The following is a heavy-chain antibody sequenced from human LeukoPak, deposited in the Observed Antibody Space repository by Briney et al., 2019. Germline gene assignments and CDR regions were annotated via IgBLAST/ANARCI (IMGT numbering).Heavy chain of an antibody. Sequence: GRSLRLSCAASGFTFSSYAMHWVRQAPGKGLEWVAVISYDGSNKYYADSVKGRFTISRDDSKNTLYLQMNSLRAEDTAVYYCARDQGYGGNSSRYYYYMDVWGKGTTVTVSS. J-gene: IGHJ6*03. CDR1: GFTFSSYA. V-gene: IGHV3-30-3*01. CDR2: ISYDGSNK. CDR3: ARDQGYGGNSSRYYYYMDV. D-gene: IGHD4-23*01.